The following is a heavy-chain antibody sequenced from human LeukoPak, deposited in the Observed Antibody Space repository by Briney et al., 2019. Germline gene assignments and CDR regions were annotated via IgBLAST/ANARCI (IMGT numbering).Heavy chain of an antibody. J-gene: IGHJ6*02. Sequence: PGGSLRLSCAASGFTFSRNGMHCVRQAPGKGLEWVAVIWYDGSNKYYADSVKGRFTISRDNSKNTLYLQMNSPRAEDTAVYYCASGRLNYFYAMDIWGQGTTATVSS. CDR2: IWYDGSNK. V-gene: IGHV3-33*01. CDR1: GFTFSRNG. CDR3: ASGRLNYFYAMDI.